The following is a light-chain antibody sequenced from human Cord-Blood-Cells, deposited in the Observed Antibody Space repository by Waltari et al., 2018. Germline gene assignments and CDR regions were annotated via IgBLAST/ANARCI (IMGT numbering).Light chain of an antibody. V-gene: IGLV2-11*01. J-gene: IGLJ1*01. CDR3: CSYAGSYTYV. CDR1: SSDVGGYNY. Sequence: QSALTQHRSVSGSPGQSVTISCTGTSSDVGGYNYVTWYQQHPGKDPTLMSYDGSNRPSGVPDRFSVSKAGDTASLTISGLQAEDEADYYCCSYAGSYTYVFGTGTKVTVL. CDR2: DGS.